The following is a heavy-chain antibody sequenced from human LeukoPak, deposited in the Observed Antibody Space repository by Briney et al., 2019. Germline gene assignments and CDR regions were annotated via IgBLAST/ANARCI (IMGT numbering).Heavy chain of an antibody. Sequence: GGSLRLSCAASGFTFSSYAMHWVRQAPGKGLEWVSGITANGSGKFYADSVRGRFTISRDNSKNTLYLEVNSLRADDSAVYYCARHSSSWSHSDYWAREPWSPSPQ. CDR3: ARHSSSWSHSDY. CDR2: ITANGSGK. CDR1: GFTFSSYA. D-gene: IGHD6-13*01. V-gene: IGHV3-23*01. J-gene: IGHJ4*02.